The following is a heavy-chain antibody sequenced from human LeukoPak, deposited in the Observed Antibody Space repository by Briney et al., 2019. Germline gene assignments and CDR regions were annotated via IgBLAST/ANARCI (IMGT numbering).Heavy chain of an antibody. D-gene: IGHD3-3*01. V-gene: IGHV4-39*07. J-gene: IGHJ4*02. CDR3: ARVGRITIFGVVRTWFDY. Sequence: SETLSLTCTVSGGSISSYYWGWIRQPPGKGLEWIGSIYYSGSTYYNPSLKSRVTISVDTSKNQFSLKMSSVTAADTAVYYCARVGRITIFGVVRTWFDYWGQGTLVTVSS. CDR2: IYYSGST. CDR1: GGSISSYY.